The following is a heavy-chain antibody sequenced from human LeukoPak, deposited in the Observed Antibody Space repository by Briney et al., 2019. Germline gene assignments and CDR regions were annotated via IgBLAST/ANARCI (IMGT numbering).Heavy chain of an antibody. CDR1: GYSFTSYW. Sequence: GESLKISCKGSGYSFTSYWIGWVRQMPGKGLEWMGIIYPGDSDTRYSPSFQCQVTISADKSISTAYLQWSSLKASDTAMYYCARHHKEGWHQLLYPRFDYWGQGTLVTVSS. CDR3: ARHHKEGWHQLLYPRFDY. J-gene: IGHJ4*02. V-gene: IGHV5-51*01. D-gene: IGHD2-2*02. CDR2: IYPGDSDT.